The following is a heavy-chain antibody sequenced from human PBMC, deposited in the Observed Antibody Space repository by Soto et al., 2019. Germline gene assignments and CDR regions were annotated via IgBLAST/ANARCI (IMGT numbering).Heavy chain of an antibody. CDR1: GFMFSGCG. CDR3: ARGGVSDAAGGLEV. J-gene: IGHJ6*01. D-gene: IGHD3-16*01. V-gene: IGHV3-33*01. CDR2: IWSGGDIA. Sequence: QVHLVESGGDVVQPGRSLRLSCAASGFMFSGCGMHWVRQAPGKRLAWVAVIWSGGDIAYLAESVRGRFSISRDIFMNAPELQISGRRAEDTAVDFCARGGVSDAAGGLEVWGQAAKDTGAS.